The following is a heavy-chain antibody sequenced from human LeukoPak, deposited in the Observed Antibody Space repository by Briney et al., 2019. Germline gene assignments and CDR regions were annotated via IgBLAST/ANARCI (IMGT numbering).Heavy chain of an antibody. CDR2: IIPMFGPA. CDR1: GYTFTSYG. V-gene: IGHV1-69*06. D-gene: IGHD6-13*01. CDR3: AREARRVAAHFDY. J-gene: IGHJ4*02. Sequence: GASVKVSCKASGYTFTSYGISWVRQAPGQGLEWMGGIIPMFGPANYAQKFQGRVTITADKSTSTAYMELSSLRSEDTAVYYCAREARRVAAHFDYWGQGTLVTVSS.